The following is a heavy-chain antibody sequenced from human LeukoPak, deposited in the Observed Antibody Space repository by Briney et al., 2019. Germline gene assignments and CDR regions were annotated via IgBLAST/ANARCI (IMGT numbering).Heavy chain of an antibody. V-gene: IGHV3-21*01. D-gene: IGHD2-2*01. J-gene: IGHJ6*03. CDR1: GFTFSSYS. CDR2: ISSSSSYI. Sequence: GGFLRLSCAASGFTFSSYSMNWVRQAPGKGLEWVSSISSSSSYIYYADSVKGRFTISRDNAKNTLYLQMNSLRAEDTAVYYCGRGALYQYYMDVWGNGTTVTVSS. CDR3: GRGALYQYYMDV.